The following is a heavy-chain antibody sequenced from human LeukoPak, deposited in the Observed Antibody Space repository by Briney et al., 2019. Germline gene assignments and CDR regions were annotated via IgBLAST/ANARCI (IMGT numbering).Heavy chain of an antibody. CDR1: GFTFSSYA. D-gene: IGHD4-17*01. J-gene: IGHJ4*02. Sequence: SGGSLRRSCAASGFTFSSYAMSWVRQAPGKGLEWVSSITGSNDNTYYADSVKDRFTISRDNSKNTLSLQMNSLRAEDTAVYYCAKGRGTTVTSAANYWGQGTLVTVSS. V-gene: IGHV3-23*01. CDR2: ITGSNDNT. CDR3: AKGRGTTVTSAANY.